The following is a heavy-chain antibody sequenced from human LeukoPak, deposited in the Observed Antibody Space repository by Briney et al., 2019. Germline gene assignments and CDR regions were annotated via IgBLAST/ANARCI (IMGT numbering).Heavy chain of an antibody. CDR3: ARDHCSSGNCYIDY. CDR2: ISRRSTTE. D-gene: IGHD2-15*01. V-gene: IGHV3-48*04. CDR1: GFTFSTYS. J-gene: IGHJ4*02. Sequence: GGSLRLSCAASGFTFSTYSMNWVRQAPGKGLEWVSYISRRSTTEYYADSVKGRFPISRDNANNSLSLQMNSLRAEDTAVYYCARDHCSSGNCYIDYWGRGTLVTVSS.